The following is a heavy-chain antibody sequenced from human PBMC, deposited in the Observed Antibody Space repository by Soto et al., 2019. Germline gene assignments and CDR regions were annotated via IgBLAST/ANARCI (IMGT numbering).Heavy chain of an antibody. J-gene: IGHJ6*02. V-gene: IGHV3-33*01. CDR2: IWYDGSKK. CDR1: GFTFSSFG. CDR3: ARDASYYSLWSGYYPSRNGMEG. D-gene: IGHD3-3*01. Sequence: QVQVVESGGGVVQPGRSLRLSCAASGFTFSSFGMHWVRQAPGKGLEWVSLIWYDGSKKSYGDSVKGRFTISRDNSRNTVSLQMNSLRADDTAVYYCARDASYYSLWSGYYPSRNGMEGWGQGTTVSVSS.